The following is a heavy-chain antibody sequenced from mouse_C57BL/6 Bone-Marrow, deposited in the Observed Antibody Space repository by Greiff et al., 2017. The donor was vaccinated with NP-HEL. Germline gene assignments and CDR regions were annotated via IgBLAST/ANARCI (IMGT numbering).Heavy chain of an antibody. CDR3: ARGFLFAY. J-gene: IGHJ3*01. Sequence: EVKLMESGPELVKPGASVKISCKASGYSFTDYNMNWVKQSNGQSLEWIGVLTPNYGTNSSNQKFKGKATLTVDQASSTAYLQLNSLTSEDYAVYYCARGFLFAYWGQGTLVTVSA. CDR2: LTPNYGTN. CDR1: GYSFTDYN. V-gene: IGHV1-39*01.